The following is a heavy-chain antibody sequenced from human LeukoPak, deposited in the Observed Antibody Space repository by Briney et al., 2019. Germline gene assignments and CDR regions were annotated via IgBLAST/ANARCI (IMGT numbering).Heavy chain of an antibody. Sequence: GGSLRLSCAASGFTFTSYAMSWVRQAPGKGLEWVSAISGSGRSTFYADSVKGRFTISGDNSKNTVYLQMISLRAEDTALHYCAKTSDGDWSPPNDYWGQGTLVTVSS. V-gene: IGHV3-23*01. D-gene: IGHD3-9*01. CDR1: GFTFTSYA. CDR3: AKTSDGDWSPPNDY. J-gene: IGHJ4*02. CDR2: ISGSGRST.